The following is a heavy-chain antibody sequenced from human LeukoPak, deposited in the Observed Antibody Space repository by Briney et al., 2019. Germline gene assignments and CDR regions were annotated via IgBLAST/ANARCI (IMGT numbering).Heavy chain of an antibody. Sequence: PSETLSLTCAVYGGSFSGYYWSWIRQPPGKGLEWIGEINHSGSTNYNPSLKSRVTISVGTSKNQFSLKLSSVTAADTAVYYCAKNYVWGSYRSFWFDPWGQGTLVTVSS. CDR3: AKNYVWGSYRSFWFDP. CDR1: GGSFSGYY. D-gene: IGHD3-16*02. J-gene: IGHJ5*02. V-gene: IGHV4-34*01. CDR2: INHSGST.